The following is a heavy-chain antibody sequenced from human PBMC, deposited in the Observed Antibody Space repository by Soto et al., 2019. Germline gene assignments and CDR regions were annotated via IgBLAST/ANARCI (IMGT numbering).Heavy chain of an antibody. CDR3: ASRHTSSWSALDY. V-gene: IGHV3-66*01. J-gene: IGHJ4*02. CDR2: IHSGDST. D-gene: IGHD6-13*01. CDR1: GFTVSRNY. Sequence: GSLRLSCAASGFTVSRNYMSWVRQAPGKGLEWVSIIHSGDSTYYAGSVKGRFTISRDNSKNTLFLQMNSLRVEDTAVYYCASRHTSSWSALDYWGQGTQVTVS.